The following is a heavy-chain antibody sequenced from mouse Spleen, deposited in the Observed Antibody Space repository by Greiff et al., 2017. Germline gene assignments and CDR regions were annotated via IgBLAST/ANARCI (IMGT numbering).Heavy chain of an antibody. CDR3: ARRNGNSYAMDY. J-gene: IGHJ4*01. D-gene: IGHD2-1*01. CDR2: IYPRSGNT. Sequence: VKVVESGAELARPGASVKLSCKASGYTFTSYGISWVKQRTGQGLEWIGEIYPRSGNTYYNEKFKGKATLTADKSSSTAYMELRSLTSEDSAVYFCARRNGNSYAMDYWGQGTSVTVSS. CDR1: GYTFTSYG. V-gene: IGHV1-81*01.